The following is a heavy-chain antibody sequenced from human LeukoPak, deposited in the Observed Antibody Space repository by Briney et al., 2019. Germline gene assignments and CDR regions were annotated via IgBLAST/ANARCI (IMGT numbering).Heavy chain of an antibody. V-gene: IGHV3-74*01. J-gene: IGHJ4*02. D-gene: IGHD2-2*01. CDR2: VNSDGSST. Sequence: GGSLRLSCAASGFIFSSYWMHWVRQAPGKGLVWVSRVNSDGSSTSYADSVKGRFTISRDNAKNTLYLQMNSLRAEDTAVYYCARRVVVPAAPYYFDYWGQGTLVTVSS. CDR3: ARRVVVPAAPYYFDY. CDR1: GFIFSSYW.